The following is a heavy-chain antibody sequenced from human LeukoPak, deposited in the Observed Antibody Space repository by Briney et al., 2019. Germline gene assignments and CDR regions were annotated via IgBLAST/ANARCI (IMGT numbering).Heavy chain of an antibody. V-gene: IGHV4-4*02. J-gene: IGHJ5*02. CDR1: GGSNSSPNY. CDR2: ICYGGTT. CDR3: ARGLNYDLDP. D-gene: IGHD1-7*01. Sequence: SETLSLTCVVSGGSNSSPNYWTWVRQPPGKGLEWIGEICYGGTTHYNPSLKSRVTMSVDISNNQFSLTLTSVTAADTAVYYCARGLNYDLDPWGQGTLVTVSS.